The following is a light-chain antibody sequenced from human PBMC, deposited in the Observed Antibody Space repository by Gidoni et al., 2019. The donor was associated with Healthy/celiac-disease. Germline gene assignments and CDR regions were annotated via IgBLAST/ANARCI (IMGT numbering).Light chain of an antibody. CDR3: RGWDSSSDLWV. CDR1: NIGSKS. Sequence: SYVLTPPPSSSVASGHTASTTCGGNNIGSKSVHWYQQKPGQAPVLVVYDDSDQPAGVPERFSGSNSGNTATLTISSVEAGDDADYYCRGWDSSSDLWVFGGGTKLTVL. CDR2: DDS. J-gene: IGLJ3*02. V-gene: IGLV3-21*02.